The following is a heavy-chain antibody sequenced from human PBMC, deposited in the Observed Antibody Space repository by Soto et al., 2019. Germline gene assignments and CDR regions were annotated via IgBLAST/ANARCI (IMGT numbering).Heavy chain of an antibody. CDR2: IIAGNGNT. CDR1: GYTFTNYA. CDR3: AREGYCSSTSCFDY. V-gene: IGHV1-3*01. Sequence: ASVKVSCKASGYTFTNYAMHWVRQAPGQRLEWMGWIIAGNGNTKYSQKFQGRVTITRDTSASTAYMELRSLRSADTAVYYCAREGYCSSTSCFDYWGQGTLVTVSS. J-gene: IGHJ4*02. D-gene: IGHD2-2*01.